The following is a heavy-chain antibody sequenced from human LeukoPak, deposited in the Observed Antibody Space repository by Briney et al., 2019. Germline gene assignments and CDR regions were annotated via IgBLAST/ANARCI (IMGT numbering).Heavy chain of an antibody. V-gene: IGHV4-61*02. J-gene: IGHJ4*02. CDR2: IYSSGST. CDR1: GGSITSAGYS. CDR3: ARGYCTSTSCSENRYYFDS. D-gene: IGHD2-2*01. Sequence: SETLSLTCTVSGGSITSAGYSWGWIRQPAGKGLGWIGRIYSSGSTNSNPSLKSRVTISVDTSKNQFSLKLSSVTAADTAVYYCARGYCTSTSCSENRYYFDSWGQGTLVTVSS.